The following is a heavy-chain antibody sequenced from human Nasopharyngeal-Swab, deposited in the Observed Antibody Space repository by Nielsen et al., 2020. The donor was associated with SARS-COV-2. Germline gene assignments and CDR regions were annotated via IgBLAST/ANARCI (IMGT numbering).Heavy chain of an antibody. V-gene: IGHV3-9*01. Sequence: GGSLRLSCAASGFTFDYYAMHWVRQAPGKGLEWVSGISWNSGSIGYADSVKGRFTISRDNAKNSLYLQMNSLRAEDTALYYCAKANYFDYYDSSGYYYSSWGQGTLVTVSS. D-gene: IGHD3-22*01. J-gene: IGHJ5*02. CDR2: ISWNSGSI. CDR3: AKANYFDYYDSSGYYYSS. CDR1: GFTFDYYA.